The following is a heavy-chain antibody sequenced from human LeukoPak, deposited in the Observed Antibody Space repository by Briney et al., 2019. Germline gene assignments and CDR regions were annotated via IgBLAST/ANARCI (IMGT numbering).Heavy chain of an antibody. V-gene: IGHV1-24*01. J-gene: IGHJ4*02. Sequence: GASVKVSRKVSGHTLTELSMHWVRQAPGKGLEWMGGFDPEDGETIYAQKFQGRVTMTEDTSTDTAYMELNSLRAEDTAVYYCARARYCSDIRCYKDYWGQGTLVTVSS. CDR3: ARARYCSDIRCYKDY. D-gene: IGHD2-2*02. CDR2: FDPEDGET. CDR1: GHTLTELS.